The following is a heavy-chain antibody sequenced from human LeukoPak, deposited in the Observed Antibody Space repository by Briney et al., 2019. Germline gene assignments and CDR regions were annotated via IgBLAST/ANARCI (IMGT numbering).Heavy chain of an antibody. CDR3: ARDSWDILTGYYSHYFDY. CDR2: VSYDGTDK. D-gene: IGHD3-9*01. J-gene: IGHJ4*02. CDR1: GFTFSSST. Sequence: PGGSLRLSCAVTGFTFSSSTMHWVRLAPGKGLEWVAIVSYDGTDKHYADSVKGRFTISRDNSKNMVYLQMYSLRLEDTAVYYCARDSWDILTGYYSHYFDYWGQGTLVTVSS. V-gene: IGHV3-30*04.